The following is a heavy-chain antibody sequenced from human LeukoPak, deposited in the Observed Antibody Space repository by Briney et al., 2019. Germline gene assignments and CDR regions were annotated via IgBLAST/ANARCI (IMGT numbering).Heavy chain of an antibody. J-gene: IGHJ5*02. CDR1: GFTFSNAW. Sequence: GGSLRLSCAASGFTFSNAWMSWVRQAPGKGLEWVGRIKSKTDGGTTDYAAPVKGRFTISRDDSKNTLYLQMNSLKTEYTAVYYCTTLKYSSGWYGGFDPWGQGTLVTVSS. V-gene: IGHV3-15*01. CDR3: TTLKYSSGWYGGFDP. D-gene: IGHD6-19*01. CDR2: IKSKTDGGTT.